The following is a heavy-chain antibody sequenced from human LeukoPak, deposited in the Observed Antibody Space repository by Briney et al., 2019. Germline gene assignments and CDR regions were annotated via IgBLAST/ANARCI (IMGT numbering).Heavy chain of an antibody. CDR1: GGSFSGYY. Sequence: SETLSLTCAVYGGSFSGYYWSWIRQPPGKGLEWIGEINHSGSTNYNPSLKSRVTISVDTSKSQFSLKLSSVTAADTAVYYCARGVDYYDSSGSSGTLDYWGQGTLVTVSS. V-gene: IGHV4-34*01. J-gene: IGHJ4*02. CDR2: INHSGST. D-gene: IGHD3-22*01. CDR3: ARGVDYYDSSGSSGTLDY.